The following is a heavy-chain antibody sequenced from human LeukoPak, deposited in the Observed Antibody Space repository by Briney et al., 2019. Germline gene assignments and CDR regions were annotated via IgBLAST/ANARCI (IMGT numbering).Heavy chain of an antibody. CDR2: FSPNNGGT. CDR1: GYTFTGYS. CDR3: ATQISTHYYFYYMDV. Sequence: ASVKVSCKASGYTFTGYSIHWVRQAPGQGLEWMGWFSPNNGGTNYAQRFQGRVTMTRDTSISTAYLELSRLRSDDTAVYYCATQISTHYYFYYMDVWGKGTTVTVSS. J-gene: IGHJ6*03. V-gene: IGHV1-2*02. D-gene: IGHD2-15*01.